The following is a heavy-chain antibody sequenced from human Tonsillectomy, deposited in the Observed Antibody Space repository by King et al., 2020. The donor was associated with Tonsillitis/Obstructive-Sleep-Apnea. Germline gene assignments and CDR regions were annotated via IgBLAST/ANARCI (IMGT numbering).Heavy chain of an antibody. V-gene: IGHV4-59*01. Sequence: MQLQESGPGLVKPSETLSLTCTVSGGSISSYYWSWIRQPPGKGLEWIGYIYYSGSTNYNPSLKSRVTISVDTSKNQFSLKLSSLTAADTDVYYCASDAYDFWSGYYGGGMDVWGQGTTVTVSS. CDR1: GGSISSYY. CDR3: ASDAYDFWSGYYGGGMDV. CDR2: IYYSGST. D-gene: IGHD3-3*01. J-gene: IGHJ6*02.